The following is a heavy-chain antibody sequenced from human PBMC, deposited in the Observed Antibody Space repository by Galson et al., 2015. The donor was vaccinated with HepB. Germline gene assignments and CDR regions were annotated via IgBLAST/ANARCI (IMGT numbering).Heavy chain of an antibody. V-gene: IGHV1-8*01. CDR2: MNPNSGNT. J-gene: IGHJ4*02. CDR1: GYTFTSYD. Sequence: SVKVSCKASGYTFTSYDINWVRQATGQGLEWMGWMNPNSGNTGYAQKFQGRVTMTRNTSISTAYMELSSLRSEDTAVYYCARTDIVATIGLGYWGQGTLVTVSS. D-gene: IGHD5-12*01. CDR3: ARTDIVATIGLGY.